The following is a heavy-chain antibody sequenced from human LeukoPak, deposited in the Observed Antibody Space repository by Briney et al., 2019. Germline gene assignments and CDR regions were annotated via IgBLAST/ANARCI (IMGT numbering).Heavy chain of an antibody. CDR2: IYTSGST. J-gene: IGHJ4*02. V-gene: IGHV4-61*02. Sequence: TLSLTCTVSGGSISSGSYYWSWIRQPPGKGLEGIGRIYTSGSTNYNPSLKSRVTISVETSKNQFSLKLSSVTAADTPVYYCARVSYDSSGYYGDYWGQGTLVTVSS. CDR3: ARVSYDSSGYYGDY. D-gene: IGHD3-22*01. CDR1: GGSISSGSYY.